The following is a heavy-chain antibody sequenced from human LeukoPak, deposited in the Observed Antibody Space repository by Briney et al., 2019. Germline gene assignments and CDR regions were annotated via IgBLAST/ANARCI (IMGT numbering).Heavy chain of an antibody. V-gene: IGHV1-69*05. Sequence: ASVKVSCKASGGTYSSYAISWVRQAPGQGLELMGGIIPIFGTANYAQKFQGRVTITTDESTSTAYMELSSLRSEETAVYYCARDGVGARYRYWGQGTLVTVPS. CDR3: ARDGVGARYRY. CDR2: IIPIFGTA. CDR1: GGTYSSYA. D-gene: IGHD1-26*01. J-gene: IGHJ4*02.